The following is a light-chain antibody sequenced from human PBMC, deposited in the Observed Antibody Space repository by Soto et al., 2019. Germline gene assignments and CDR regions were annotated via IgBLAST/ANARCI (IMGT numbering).Light chain of an antibody. V-gene: IGLV2-14*01. CDR3: RSYTTTSTPV. Sequence: QSALTQPASVSGSPGQSIAISCTGSSSDVGIYNYVSWYQQHPGKVPKLIIYEVTNRPSGVSNRFSGSKSGNTASLTISGLQAEDETDYYCRSYTTTSTPVFATGPKATVL. J-gene: IGLJ1*01. CDR2: EVT. CDR1: SSDVGIYNY.